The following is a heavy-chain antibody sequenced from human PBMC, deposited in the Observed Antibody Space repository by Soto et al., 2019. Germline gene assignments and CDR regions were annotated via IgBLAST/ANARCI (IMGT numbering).Heavy chain of an antibody. CDR2: IYSSGRS. V-gene: IGHV4-39*01. CDR1: GDSITTSWYY. J-gene: IGHJ6*02. D-gene: IGHD2-21*02. Sequence: SETLSLTCNVSGDSITTSWYYWDWIRQPPGKGLEWIGSIYSSGRSYYNPSLSSRVTISLDTAKNQIYLKVNSVTAADTAVHYCVRHATDNTAHYYSAMDVWGQGTTVTVSS. CDR3: VRHATDNTAHYYSAMDV.